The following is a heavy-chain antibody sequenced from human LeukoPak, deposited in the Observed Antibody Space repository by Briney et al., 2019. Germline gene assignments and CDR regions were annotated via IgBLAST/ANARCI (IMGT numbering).Heavy chain of an antibody. CDR2: INPNSGGT. J-gene: IGHJ5*02. CDR1: GYTFTSYY. D-gene: IGHD3-3*01. V-gene: IGHV1-2*02. CDR3: ARASITIFGVVIIHNWFDP. Sequence: ASVKVSCKASGYTFTSYYIHWVRQAPGQGLEWMGWINPNSGGTNYAQKFQGRVTMTRDTSISTAYMELSRLRSDDTAVYYCARASITIFGVVIIHNWFDPWGQGTLVTVSS.